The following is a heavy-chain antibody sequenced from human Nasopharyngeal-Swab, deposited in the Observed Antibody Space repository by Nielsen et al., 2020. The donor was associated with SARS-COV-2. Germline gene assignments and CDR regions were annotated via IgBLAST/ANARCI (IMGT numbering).Heavy chain of an antibody. V-gene: IGHV3-30*03. J-gene: IGHJ4*02. CDR3: ARGAGIAVAIFDY. CDR1: GFTFSSYG. Sequence: GESLKISCAASGFTFSSYGMHWVRQAPGKGLEWVAVISYDGSNKYYADSVKGRFTISRDNSKNTLYLQMNSLRAEDTAVYYCARGAGIAVAIFDYWGQGTLVTVSS. D-gene: IGHD6-19*01. CDR2: ISYDGSNK.